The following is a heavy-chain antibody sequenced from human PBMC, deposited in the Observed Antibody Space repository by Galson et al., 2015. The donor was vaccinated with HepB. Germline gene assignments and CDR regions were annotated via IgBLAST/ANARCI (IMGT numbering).Heavy chain of an antibody. D-gene: IGHD5-24*01. CDR1: GFTFSGPT. CDR2: IRSKPNNYAT. Sequence: SLRLSCAASGFTFSGPTIHWVRQASGKGLEWVGRIRSKPNNYATAYAASVKGRFTFSRDDSKNTASLQMSSLKTEDTAVYYCTDNSHWYFELWGRGTLVTVSS. V-gene: IGHV3-73*01. CDR3: TDNSHWYFEL. J-gene: IGHJ2*01.